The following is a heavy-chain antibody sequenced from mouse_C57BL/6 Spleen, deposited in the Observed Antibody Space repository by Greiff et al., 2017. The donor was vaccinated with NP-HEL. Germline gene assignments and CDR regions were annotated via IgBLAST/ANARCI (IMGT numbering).Heavy chain of an antibody. J-gene: IGHJ4*01. D-gene: IGHD2-4*01. V-gene: IGHV1-15*01. CDR1: GYTFTDYE. CDR3: TRRWDYEDYAMDY. Sequence: VQRVESGAELVRPGASVTLSCKASGYTFTDYEMHWVKQTPVHGLEWIGAIDPETGGTAYNQKFKGKAILTADKSSSTAYMELRSLTSEDSAVYYCTRRWDYEDYAMDYWGQGTSVTVSS. CDR2: IDPETGGT.